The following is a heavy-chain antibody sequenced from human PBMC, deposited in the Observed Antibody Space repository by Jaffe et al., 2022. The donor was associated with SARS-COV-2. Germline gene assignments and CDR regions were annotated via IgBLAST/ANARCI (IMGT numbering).Heavy chain of an antibody. Sequence: QVQLVESGGGVVQPGRSLRLSCAASGFTFSSYAMHWVRQAPGKGLEWVAVISYDGSNKYYADSVKGRFTISRDNSKNTLYLQMNSLRAEDTAVYYCARDEQWLAPGFDYWGQGTLVTVSS. J-gene: IGHJ4*02. V-gene: IGHV3-30-3*01. CDR3: ARDEQWLAPGFDY. CDR2: ISYDGSNK. CDR1: GFTFSSYA. D-gene: IGHD6-19*01.